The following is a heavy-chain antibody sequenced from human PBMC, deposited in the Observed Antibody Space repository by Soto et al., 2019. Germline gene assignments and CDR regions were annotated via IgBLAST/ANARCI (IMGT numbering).Heavy chain of an antibody. D-gene: IGHD5-12*01. V-gene: IGHV3-11*01. CDR1: GFTFSDYY. CDR2: ISSSGTTI. Sequence: PGGSLRLSCAASGFTFSDYYMGWIRQAPGKGLEWVSYISSSGTTIYYADSVKGRFTASRDNAKNSLYLQMNSLRAEDTAVYYCARDRQGLTYSGDDYGDDWGQGAPVSVSS. CDR3: ARDRQGLTYSGDDYGDD. J-gene: IGHJ4*02.